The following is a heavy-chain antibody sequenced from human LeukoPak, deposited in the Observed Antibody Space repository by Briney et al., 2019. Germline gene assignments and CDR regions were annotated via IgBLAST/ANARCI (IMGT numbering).Heavy chain of an antibody. Sequence: PGGSLRLSCEGSGISVHDEYINWVRQAPGKGLEWVAAISGSGGSTYYADSVKGRFSISRDNSKNTLYLQMNSLRAEDTAVYYCAKDRYGGNSVIFSEYFQHWGQGTLVTVSS. CDR3: AKDRYGGNSVIFSEYFQH. D-gene: IGHD4-23*01. CDR1: GISVHDEY. J-gene: IGHJ1*01. CDR2: ISGSGGST. V-gene: IGHV3-23*01.